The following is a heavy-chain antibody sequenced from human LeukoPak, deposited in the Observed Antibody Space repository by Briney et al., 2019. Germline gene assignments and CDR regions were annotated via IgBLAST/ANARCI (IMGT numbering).Heavy chain of an antibody. CDR2: IYHSGST. Sequence: SQTLSLTCTVSGGSISSGGYYWSWIRQPPGKGLEWIGSIYHSGSTYYNPSLKSRVTISVDTSKNQFSLKLSSVTAADTAVYYCARSRFNDAFDIWGQGTMVTVSS. J-gene: IGHJ3*02. V-gene: IGHV4-30-2*03. D-gene: IGHD3-10*01. CDR1: GGSISSGGYY. CDR3: ARSRFNDAFDI.